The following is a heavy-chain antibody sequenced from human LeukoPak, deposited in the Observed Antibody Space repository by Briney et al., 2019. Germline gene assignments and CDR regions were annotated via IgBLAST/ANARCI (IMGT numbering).Heavy chain of an antibody. J-gene: IGHJ4*02. D-gene: IGHD3-10*01. CDR2: ISGSGGST. CDR1: GFTFSSYG. Sequence: GGSLRLSCAACGFTFSSYGMSWVRQAPGKGLEWVSAISGSGGSTYYADSVKGRFTISRDNSKNTLYLQMNSLRAEDTAVYYCASDPNPYYYGSGSKQLDYWGQGTLVTVSS. CDR3: ASDPNPYYYGSGSKQLDY. V-gene: IGHV3-23*01.